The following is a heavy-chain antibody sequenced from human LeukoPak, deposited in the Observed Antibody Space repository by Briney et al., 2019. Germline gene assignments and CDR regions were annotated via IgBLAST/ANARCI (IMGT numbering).Heavy chain of an antibody. CDR2: ISGSGGSR. V-gene: IGHV3-23*01. CDR1: GFTFSTYG. Sequence: PGGSLRLSCAASGFTFSTYGMSWVRQAPGKGLEWVSGISGSGGSRFYTDSVKGRFTISRDNSKNTLYLQMNSLRDEDTAVYYCAKFEFGFWGQGTLVTVSS. J-gene: IGHJ4*02. CDR3: AKFEFGF. D-gene: IGHD3-16*01.